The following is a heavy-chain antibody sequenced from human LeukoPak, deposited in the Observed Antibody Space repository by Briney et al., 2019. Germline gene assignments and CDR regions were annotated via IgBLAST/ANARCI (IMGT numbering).Heavy chain of an antibody. J-gene: IGHJ3*02. CDR2: ISDSGVGT. CDR1: GFTFSSYG. D-gene: IGHD3-22*01. CDR3: AKGRVGHSPGYYYGNDAFDI. Sequence: GGSLRLSCAASGFTFSSYGMNWVRQAPGKGLEWVSGISDSGVGTKHADSVKGRFTISRDNSKNTLYLQMNSLRAEDTAVYYCAKGRVGHSPGYYYGNDAFDIWGQGTMVTVSS. V-gene: IGHV3-23*01.